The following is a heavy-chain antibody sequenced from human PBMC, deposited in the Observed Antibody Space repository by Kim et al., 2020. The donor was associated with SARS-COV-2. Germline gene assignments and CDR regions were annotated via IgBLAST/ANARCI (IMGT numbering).Heavy chain of an antibody. Sequence: GGSLRLSCAASGFTFTNYAMTWVRQAPGRGLELVSIISGSGGATDYVDSVRGRFTISRDNSKNMLYLQMDNVRVDDTAVYYCAKSAADIADLLPGAPRWGYFDYWAQGNLVTVSS. CDR1: GFTFTNYA. CDR2: ISGSGGAT. J-gene: IGHJ4*02. CDR3: AKSAADIADLLPGAPRWGYFDY. D-gene: IGHD2-2*01. V-gene: IGHV3-23*01.